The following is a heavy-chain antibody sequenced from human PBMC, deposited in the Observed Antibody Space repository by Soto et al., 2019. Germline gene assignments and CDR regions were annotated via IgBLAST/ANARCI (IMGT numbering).Heavy chain of an antibody. V-gene: IGHV4-38-2*02. CDR3: ARDPLSGTAFDY. D-gene: IGHD1-1*01. J-gene: IGHJ4*02. CDR2: IYHSGST. CDR1: GYSISSGYY. Sequence: SETLSLTCAVSGYSISSGYYWGWIRQPPGKGLEWIGSIYHSGSTYYNPSLKSRVTISVDTSKNQFSLKLSSVTAADTAVYYCARDPLSGTAFDYWGQGTLVTVSS.